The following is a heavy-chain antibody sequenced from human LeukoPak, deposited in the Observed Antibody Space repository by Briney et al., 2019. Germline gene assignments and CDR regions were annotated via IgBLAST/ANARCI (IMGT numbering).Heavy chain of an antibody. J-gene: IGHJ3*02. V-gene: IGHV4-30-4*01. D-gene: IGHD3-22*01. CDR2: IYYSGST. Sequence: SQTLSLTCTVSGGSISSGDYYWSWIRQPPGKGLEWIGYIYYSGSTYYNPSLKSRVTISVDTSKNQFSLKLSSVTAADTAVYYCARGWEHYYDSSGYYSVDAFDIWGQGTMVTVSS. CDR3: ARGWEHYYDSSGYYSVDAFDI. CDR1: GGSISSGDYY.